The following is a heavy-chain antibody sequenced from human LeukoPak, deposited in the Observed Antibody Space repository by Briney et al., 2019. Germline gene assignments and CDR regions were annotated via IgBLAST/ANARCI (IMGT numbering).Heavy chain of an antibody. V-gene: IGHV3-30*18. J-gene: IGHJ6*04. CDR1: GFTFSSYG. Sequence: GGSLRLSCAASGFTFSSYGMHWVRQAPGKGLEWVAVISYDGSNKYYADSVKGRFTISRDNSKNTLYLQMNSLRAEDTAVYYCAKVLVSGSCYYSYGMDVGGKGTRVPVSS. D-gene: IGHD6-13*01. CDR2: ISYDGSNK. CDR3: AKVLVSGSCYYSYGMDV.